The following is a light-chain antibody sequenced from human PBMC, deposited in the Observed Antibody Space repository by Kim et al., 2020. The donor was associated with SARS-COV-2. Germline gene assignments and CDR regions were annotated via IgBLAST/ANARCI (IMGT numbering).Light chain of an antibody. CDR2: AAS. CDR3: QQSDSQPYT. J-gene: IGKJ2*01. Sequence: SASVGDRVTITCRKSQSISNHLNWYQHKAGKAPKLLIYAASSLQTGIPSRFSGSGSGTDFTLSISNLQPEDIAAYFCQQSDSQPYTFGQGTKLEI. V-gene: IGKV1-39*01. CDR1: QSISNH.